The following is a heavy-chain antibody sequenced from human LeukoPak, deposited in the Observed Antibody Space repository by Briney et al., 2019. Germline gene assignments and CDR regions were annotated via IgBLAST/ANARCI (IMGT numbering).Heavy chain of an antibody. J-gene: IGHJ5*02. Sequence: ASVKVSCKASGGTFSSYAISWVRQAPGQGLEWVGGIIPIFGTANYAQKFQGRVTITTDESTSTAYMELSSLRSEDTAVYYCARVGWLQLGSWFDPWGQGTLVTVSS. V-gene: IGHV1-69*05. CDR3: ARVGWLQLGSWFDP. CDR2: IIPIFGTA. D-gene: IGHD5-24*01. CDR1: GGTFSSYA.